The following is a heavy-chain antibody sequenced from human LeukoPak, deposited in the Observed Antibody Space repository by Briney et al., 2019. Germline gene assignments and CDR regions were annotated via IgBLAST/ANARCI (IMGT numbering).Heavy chain of an antibody. CDR1: GGSISSSSYY. CDR3: ARLSSSWYYFDY. D-gene: IGHD6-13*01. Sequence: PSETLSLTCTVSGGSISSSSYYWGWIRQPPGEGLEWIGSIYYSGSTYYNPSLKSRVTISVDTSKNQFSLKLSSVTAADTAVYYCARLSSSWYYFDYWGQGTLVTVSS. V-gene: IGHV4-39*01. J-gene: IGHJ4*02. CDR2: IYYSGST.